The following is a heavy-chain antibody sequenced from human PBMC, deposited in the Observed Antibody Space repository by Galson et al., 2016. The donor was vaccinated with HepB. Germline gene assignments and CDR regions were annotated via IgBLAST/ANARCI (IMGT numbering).Heavy chain of an antibody. V-gene: IGHV1-8*01. J-gene: IGHJ3*01. CDR1: GYTFTNYD. D-gene: IGHD3-22*01. Sequence: SCKASGYTFTNYDINWVRQATGQGLEWMGWMNPNSGKIGFAQKFQGRVTMTRNTPISTAYMELSSLRSEDTAVYYCARGLYDSSSVGANAFDLWGQGTMVTVSS. CDR3: ARGLYDSSSVGANAFDL. CDR2: MNPNSGKI.